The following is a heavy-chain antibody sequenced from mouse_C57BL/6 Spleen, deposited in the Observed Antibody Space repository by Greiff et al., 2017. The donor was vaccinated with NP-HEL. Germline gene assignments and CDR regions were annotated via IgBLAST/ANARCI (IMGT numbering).Heavy chain of an antibody. CDR2: IDPNSGGT. Sequence: QVQLQQPGAELVKPGASVKLSCKASGYTFTSYWMHWVKQRPGRGLEWIGRIDPNSGGTKYNEKFKSKATLTVDKPSSTAYMQLSRLTSEGSAVYYWAKLIPIYYGSSPYYFDYWGQGTTLTVSS. CDR1: GYTFTSYW. CDR3: AKLIPIYYGSSPYYFDY. V-gene: IGHV1-72*01. D-gene: IGHD1-1*01. J-gene: IGHJ2*01.